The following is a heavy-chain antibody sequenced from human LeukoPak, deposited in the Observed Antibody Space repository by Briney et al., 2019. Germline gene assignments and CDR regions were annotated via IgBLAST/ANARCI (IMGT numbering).Heavy chain of an antibody. Sequence: GESLKISCKGSGYSFTSYWISWVRQMPGKGLEWKGRIDPSDSYTNYSPSFQGHVTISADKSISTAYLQWSSLKASDTAMYYCARPGSGSYYYYGMDVWGQGTTVTVSS. D-gene: IGHD3-10*01. J-gene: IGHJ6*02. V-gene: IGHV5-10-1*01. CDR1: GYSFTSYW. CDR2: IDPSDSYT. CDR3: ARPGSGSYYYYGMDV.